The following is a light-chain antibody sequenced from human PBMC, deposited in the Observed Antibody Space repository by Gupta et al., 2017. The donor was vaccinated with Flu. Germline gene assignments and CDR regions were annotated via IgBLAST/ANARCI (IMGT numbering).Light chain of an antibody. CDR1: QSVSGN. J-gene: IGKJ4*01. V-gene: IGKV3-11*01. CDR3: HQHSNWPLT. Sequence: EIVLTQSPATLSLSPGERATLSCRASQSVSGNLAWYQQKPGQAPRLLIYDASNRAAGIPARFSGSGSGTDYTLTISSLEPEDFAVYYCHQHSNWPLTFGGGTHVEIK. CDR2: DAS.